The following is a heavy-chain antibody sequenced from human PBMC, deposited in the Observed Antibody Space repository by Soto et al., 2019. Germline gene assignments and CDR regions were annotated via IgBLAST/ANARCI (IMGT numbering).Heavy chain of an antibody. CDR2: IKTDGTTT. CDR1: GFTLSSRW. J-gene: IGHJ4*02. CDR3: ARDQDTYGQAVFDS. D-gene: IGHD2-15*01. Sequence: PVGSLRLSCVVSGFTLSSRWMHWVRQTPGKGLVWVSRIKTDGTTTNYADSVKGRFTISRDNAKNTLYLHMNSLRPEDTAMYYCARDQDTYGQAVFDSWGQGTLVTVSS. V-gene: IGHV3-74*01.